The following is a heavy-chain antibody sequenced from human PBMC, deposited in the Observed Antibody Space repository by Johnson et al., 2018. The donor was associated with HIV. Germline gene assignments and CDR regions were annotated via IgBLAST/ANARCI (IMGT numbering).Heavy chain of an antibody. CDR1: GFTFSSYW. CDR2: IKQDGSDK. CDR3: TRILLDNSGWPRGAFDI. D-gene: IGHD6-19*01. Sequence: VQLVESGGGLVQPGGSLRVSCAASGFTFSSYWMSWVRQAPGKGLEWVANIKQDGSDKHSVDSVKGRFTISRDNAKNSLFLQMNSLRAEDTAMYYCTRILLDNSGWPRGAFDIWGQGTMVTVSS. J-gene: IGHJ3*02. V-gene: IGHV3-7*01.